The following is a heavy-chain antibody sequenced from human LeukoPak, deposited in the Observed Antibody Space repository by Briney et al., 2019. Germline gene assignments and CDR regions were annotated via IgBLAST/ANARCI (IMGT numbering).Heavy chain of an antibody. CDR1: GGSFSGYY. J-gene: IGHJ5*02. D-gene: IGHD2-2*01. CDR3: ARFCIVVVPAVHNWFDP. Sequence: SETLSLTCAVYGGSFSGYYWSWIRQPPGKGLEWIGEINHSGSTNYNPSLKSRVTISVDTSKNQFSLKLSSVTAADTAVYYCARFCIVVVPAVHNWFDPWGQGTLVTVSS. CDR2: INHSGST. V-gene: IGHV4-34*01.